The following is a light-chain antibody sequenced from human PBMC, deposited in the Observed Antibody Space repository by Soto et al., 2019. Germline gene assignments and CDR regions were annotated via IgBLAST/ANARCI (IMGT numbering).Light chain of an antibody. CDR3: AAWDDSLNVV. CDR2: SNN. Sequence: QSVLTQPPSASGTPGQSVTISCSGSSSNIGSNTVNWYQQLPGTSPKLLIYSNNQRPSGVPERFSGSKSGTSASLAISGLQSEDEADYYCAAWDDSLNVVFGGGTKLTV. V-gene: IGLV1-44*01. J-gene: IGLJ2*01. CDR1: SSNIGSNT.